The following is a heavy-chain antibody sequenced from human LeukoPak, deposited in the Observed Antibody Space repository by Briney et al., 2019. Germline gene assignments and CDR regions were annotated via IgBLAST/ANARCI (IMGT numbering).Heavy chain of an antibody. D-gene: IGHD3-16*02. Sequence: PSETLSLTCAVYGGSFSGYYWSWIRQPPGKGLEWIGEINHSGSTNYNPSLKSRVTISVDTSKNQFSLKLSSVTAADTAVYYCAREWPHTTNYDYVWGSYRYTSYFDYWGQGTLVTVSS. J-gene: IGHJ4*02. V-gene: IGHV4-34*01. CDR3: AREWPHTTNYDYVWGSYRYTSYFDY. CDR1: GGSFSGYY. CDR2: INHSGST.